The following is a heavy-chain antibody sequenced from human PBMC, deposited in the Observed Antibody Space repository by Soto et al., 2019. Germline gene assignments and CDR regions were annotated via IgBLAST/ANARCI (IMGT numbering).Heavy chain of an antibody. D-gene: IGHD6-13*01. V-gene: IGHV1-46*01. CDR2: INPSGGST. CDR3: ARGDIAAAGIGYYYYYGMDV. J-gene: IGHJ6*02. CDR1: GYTFTSYY. Sequence: ASVKVSCKASGYTFTSYYMHWVRQAPGQGLEWMGIINPSGGSTSYAQKFQGRVTMTRDTSTSTVYMELSSLRSEDTAVYYCARGDIAAAGIGYYYYYGMDVWGQGTTVTVSS.